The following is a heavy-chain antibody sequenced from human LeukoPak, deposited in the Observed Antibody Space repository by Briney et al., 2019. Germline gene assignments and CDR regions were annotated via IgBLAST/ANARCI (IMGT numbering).Heavy chain of an antibody. CDR1: GGSFSGYY. D-gene: IGHD6-19*01. CDR3: ARRSSGWYLGKYYFDY. CDR2: INHSGST. Sequence: SETLSLTCAVYGGSFSGYYWSWISQPPGKGLEWIGEINHSGSTNYNPSLKSRVTISVDTSKNQFSLKLSSVTAADTAVYYCARRSSGWYLGKYYFDYWGQGTLVTVSS. V-gene: IGHV4-34*01. J-gene: IGHJ4*02.